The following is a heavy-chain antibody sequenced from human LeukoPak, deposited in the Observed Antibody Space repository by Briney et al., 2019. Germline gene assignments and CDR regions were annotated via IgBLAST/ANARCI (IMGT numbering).Heavy chain of an antibody. J-gene: IGHJ4*02. CDR2: ISSSSNTV. V-gene: IGHV3-11*04. D-gene: IGHD1-26*01. Sequence: GGSLRLSCAASGFTFSDYYMIWVRQAPGKGLEWVSYISSSSNTVNYADSVKGRLSVSRDNAKNSLYLQMNNLRAEGTAVYYCARRAMGATSFDYWGRGTLVTVSS. CDR3: ARRAMGATSFDY. CDR1: GFTFSDYY.